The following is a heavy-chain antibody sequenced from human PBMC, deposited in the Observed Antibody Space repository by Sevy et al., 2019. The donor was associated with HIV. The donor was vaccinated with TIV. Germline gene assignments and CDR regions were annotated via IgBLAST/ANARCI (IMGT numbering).Heavy chain of an antibody. D-gene: IGHD4-17*01. Sequence: GGSLRLSCAASGFTFSSYGMHWVRQAPGKGLEWVAFIRYDGSNKYYADSVKGRFTISRDNSKNTMYLQMNSLRAEDTAVYYCAKGAVTRWYFDYWGQGTLVTVSS. CDR3: AKGAVTRWYFDY. V-gene: IGHV3-30*02. J-gene: IGHJ4*02. CDR1: GFTFSSYG. CDR2: IRYDGSNK.